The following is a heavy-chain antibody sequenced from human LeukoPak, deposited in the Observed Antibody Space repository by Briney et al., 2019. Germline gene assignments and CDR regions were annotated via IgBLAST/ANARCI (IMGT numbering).Heavy chain of an antibody. CDR3: AKGYYSTIDY. CDR1: GFTFSSYG. CDR2: IQYDGSNA. Sequence: GGSLRLSCAASGFTFSSYGMHWVRQAPGKGLEWVAFIQYDGSNAYYADSVKGRFTISRDNSKNTLYLQMNSLRAEDTAVYYCAKGYYSTIDYWGQGTLAAVSS. J-gene: IGHJ4*02. V-gene: IGHV3-30*02. D-gene: IGHD6-13*01.